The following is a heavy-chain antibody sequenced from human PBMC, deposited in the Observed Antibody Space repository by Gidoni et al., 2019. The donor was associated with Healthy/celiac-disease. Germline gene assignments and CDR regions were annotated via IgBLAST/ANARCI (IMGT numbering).Heavy chain of an antibody. J-gene: IGHJ6*02. CDR1: GGSISSYY. Sequence: QVQLQESGPGLVKPSETLSLTCTFSGGSISSYYWSWIRQPAGKGLEWIGRIYTSGRTNYSPSLKSRVTMSVDTSKNQFSLKLSSVTAADTAVYYCARELSTYYDFWSGYSPQVVDVWGQGTTVTVSS. D-gene: IGHD3-3*01. CDR2: IYTSGRT. CDR3: ARELSTYYDFWSGYSPQVVDV. V-gene: IGHV4-4*07.